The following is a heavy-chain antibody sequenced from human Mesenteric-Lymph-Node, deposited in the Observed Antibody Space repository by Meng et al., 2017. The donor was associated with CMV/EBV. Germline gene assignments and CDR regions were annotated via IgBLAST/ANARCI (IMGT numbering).Heavy chain of an antibody. CDR2: IWNDGRKT. Sequence: GGSLRLSCAASGFSFSSYGMHWVRQAPGRGLEWVAAIWNDGRKTFYADSVKGRITISSDNSKSTLYLQMNSLRAEDTAVYHCAKATAYSSSAIDYWGQGTLVTVSS. CDR1: GFSFSSYG. J-gene: IGHJ4*02. V-gene: IGHV3-33*06. CDR3: AKATAYSSSAIDY. D-gene: IGHD6-6*01.